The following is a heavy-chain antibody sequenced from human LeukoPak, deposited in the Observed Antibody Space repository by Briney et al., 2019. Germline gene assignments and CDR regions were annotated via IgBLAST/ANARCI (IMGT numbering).Heavy chain of an antibody. J-gene: IGHJ3*02. V-gene: IGHV3-23*01. CDR3: AKDQYSSGWYGVTKFAFDI. CDR2: ISGSGGST. D-gene: IGHD6-19*01. CDR1: GFTFSSYA. Sequence: PGGSLRLSCAASGFTFSSYAMSWVRQAPGKGLEWVSAISGSGGSTYYADSVKGRFTISRDNSKNTLYLQMNSLRAEDTAVYYCAKDQYSSGWYGVTKFAFDIWGQGTMVTVSS.